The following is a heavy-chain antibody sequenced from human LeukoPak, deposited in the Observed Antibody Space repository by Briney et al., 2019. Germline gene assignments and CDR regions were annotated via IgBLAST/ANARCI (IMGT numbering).Heavy chain of an antibody. Sequence: GASVKVSCKASGYTFTGYYMHWVRQAPGQGLEWMGWINPKSGGTNLAQKFQGRVTMTRDTSISTAYMELSRLRSDDTAVYYCARDRGTWNDDGFDYWGQGTLVTVSS. CDR1: GYTFTGYY. CDR3: ARDRGTWNDDGFDY. CDR2: INPKSGGT. D-gene: IGHD1-1*01. V-gene: IGHV1-2*02. J-gene: IGHJ4*02.